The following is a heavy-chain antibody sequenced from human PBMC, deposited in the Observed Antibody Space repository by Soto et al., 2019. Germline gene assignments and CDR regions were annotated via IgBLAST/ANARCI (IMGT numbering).Heavy chain of an antibody. CDR3: AKGTEYGVVLMSTFDY. D-gene: IGHD3-3*01. CDR2: INWNSGTM. Sequence: PGGSLSPSLPPSGSTLIDFGLHGVRKPQGTVLEWVSGINWNSGTMVYRDSVKGRFTISRDNARNSLYLQMNNLRAEDTALYFCAKGTEYGVVLMSTFDYWGQGTLVTVSS. J-gene: IGHJ4*02. V-gene: IGHV3-9*01. CDR1: GSTLIDFG.